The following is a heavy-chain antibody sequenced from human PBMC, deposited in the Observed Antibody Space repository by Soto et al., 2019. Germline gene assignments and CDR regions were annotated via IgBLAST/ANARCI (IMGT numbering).Heavy chain of an antibody. Sequence: GASVKVSCKASGYTFTSYGISWVRQAPGQGLEWMGWISAYNGNTNYAQKLQGRVTMTTDTSTSTAYMELRSLRSDDTAVYYCARARANGGFLEWFNGLGLMDVWGQGTTVTVSS. CDR2: ISAYNGNT. J-gene: IGHJ6*02. CDR3: ARARANGGFLEWFNGLGLMDV. D-gene: IGHD3-3*01. CDR1: GYTFTSYG. V-gene: IGHV1-18*01.